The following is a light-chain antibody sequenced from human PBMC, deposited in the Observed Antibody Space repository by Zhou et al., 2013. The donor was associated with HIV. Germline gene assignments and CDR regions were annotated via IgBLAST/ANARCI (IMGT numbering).Light chain of an antibody. V-gene: IGKV1-8*01. CDR3: QQRNNGPPLIT. CDR2: AAS. J-gene: IGKJ3*01. CDR1: QGISSY. Sequence: AIRMTQSPSSFSASTGDRVTITCRASQGISSYLAWYQQKPGKAPKLLIYAASTLQSGVPARFSGSGSGTDFTLTISSLEPEDFALYYCQQRNNGPPLITFGPGTKVELK.